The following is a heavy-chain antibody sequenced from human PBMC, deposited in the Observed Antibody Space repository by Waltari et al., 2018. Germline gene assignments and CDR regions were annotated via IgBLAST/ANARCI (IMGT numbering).Heavy chain of an antibody. CDR3: ATALGDSSSASRPFDF. Sequence: EVPMLQSGAELTEPGTTVRISCKVSGYTFSDNYIHWGQQAPGKGLRWMGLVDPEDGETIYADNFQGRVTISADTSTDTAFMELSSLRSEDTAVFYCATALGDSSSASRPFDFWGQGTMITVSS. J-gene: IGHJ3*01. D-gene: IGHD6-19*01. CDR2: VDPEDGET. CDR1: GYTFSDNY. V-gene: IGHV1-69-2*01.